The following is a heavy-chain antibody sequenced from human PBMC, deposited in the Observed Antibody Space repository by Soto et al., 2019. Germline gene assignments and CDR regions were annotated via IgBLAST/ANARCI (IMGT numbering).Heavy chain of an antibody. Sequence: ASVKVSCKASGYTFTSYGFYWVRQAPGQGLEWMGWITAYNGHTNYAQNLQGRVTMTTDTSTSTAYMELRSLRSDDTAVYYCAIGADLGLPIPSSWGQGTLVTVSS. V-gene: IGHV1-18*01. CDR3: AIGADLGLPIPSS. CDR1: GYTFTSYG. CDR2: ITAYNGHT. J-gene: IGHJ5*02. D-gene: IGHD2-21*01.